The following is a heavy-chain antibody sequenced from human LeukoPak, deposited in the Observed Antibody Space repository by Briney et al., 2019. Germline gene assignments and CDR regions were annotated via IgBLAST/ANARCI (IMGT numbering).Heavy chain of an antibody. CDR3: AKDLLSLSTHPELAGDINWFDL. CDR2: ISFSGRST. D-gene: IGHD1-7*01. V-gene: IGHV3-23*01. Sequence: PWGCLRFSSAASGFTFSSYTMMRVIHALGEGLKTVSAISFSGRSTYYADSVKRRFTISRCNCKNTMYLRMNTLRADDSDVYSCAKDLLSLSTHPELAGDINWFDLWGKGTLVTVSS. J-gene: IGHJ5*02. CDR1: GFTFSSYT.